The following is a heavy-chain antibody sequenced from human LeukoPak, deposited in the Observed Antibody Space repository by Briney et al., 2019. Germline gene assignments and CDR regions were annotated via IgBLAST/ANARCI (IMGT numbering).Heavy chain of an antibody. CDR1: GGSFSGYY. Sequence: SETLSLTCAVYGGSFSGYYWSWIRQPPGKGLERIGEINHSGSTNYNPSLKSRVTISVDTSKNQSSLKLSSVTAADTAVYYCARGGLGSSGYYEFDYWGQGTLVTVSS. CDR3: ARGGLGSSGYYEFDY. CDR2: INHSGST. D-gene: IGHD3-22*01. J-gene: IGHJ4*02. V-gene: IGHV4-34*01.